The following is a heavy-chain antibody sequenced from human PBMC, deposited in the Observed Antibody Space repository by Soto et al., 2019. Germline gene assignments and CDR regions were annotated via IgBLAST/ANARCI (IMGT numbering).Heavy chain of an antibody. D-gene: IGHD3-22*01. CDR3: ARDYDSI. V-gene: IGHV3-53*01. Sequence: RLSCAASGFTVTRNYMTWVRQAPGKGLEWISVIYSGGTSTYYADSVKGRFTISRDNSKNTLYLQMNSLRAEDTAVYYCARDYDSIWGQGTLVTVSS. CDR1: GFTVTRNY. J-gene: IGHJ4*02. CDR2: IYSGGTST.